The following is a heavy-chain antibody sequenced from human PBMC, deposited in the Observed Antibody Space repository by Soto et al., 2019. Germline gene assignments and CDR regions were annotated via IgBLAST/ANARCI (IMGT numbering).Heavy chain of an antibody. Sequence: SETLSLTCTVSGGSISSSNYYWGWIRQPPGKGLEWIGSFYYSGSTYYNPSLKTRVTISVDTSKTQFSLNLSSVTAADTAVYYCARHRYAGTSWYQSGRDYWGQGTLVTVSS. J-gene: IGHJ4*02. CDR1: GGSISSSNYY. V-gene: IGHV4-39*01. CDR3: ARHRYAGTSWYQSGRDY. D-gene: IGHD6-13*01. CDR2: FYYSGST.